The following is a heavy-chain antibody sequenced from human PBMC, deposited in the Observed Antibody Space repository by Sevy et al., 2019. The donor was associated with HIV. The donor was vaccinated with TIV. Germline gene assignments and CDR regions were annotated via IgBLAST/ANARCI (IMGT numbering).Heavy chain of an antibody. CDR1: GFTFNRHA. J-gene: IGHJ5*02. D-gene: IGHD3-9*01. CDR2: ISGSGVIT. Sequence: GGSLRLSCAASGFTFNRHAMSWVRQAPGKGLEWVSGISGSGVITHYADSVRGRITISRDNSKNTLYLQMNSLRAEDTAKYYCAKDVYYDILTGPWNAWGQGTLVTVSS. V-gene: IGHV3-23*01. CDR3: AKDVYYDILTGPWNA.